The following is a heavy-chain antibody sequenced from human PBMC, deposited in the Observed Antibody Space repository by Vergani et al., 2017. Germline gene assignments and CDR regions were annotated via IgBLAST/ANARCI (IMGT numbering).Heavy chain of an antibody. D-gene: IGHD3-22*01. Sequence: EVQLVESGGGLVQPGGSLRLSCAASGFTFSSYWMSWVRQAPGKGLEWVANIKQDGSEKYYVDSVKGRFTIARDNAKNSLYLQMNSLRSEDTAVYYCAGDPQTCYYDSSGYWVYWGQGTLVTVSA. J-gene: IGHJ4*02. CDR2: IKQDGSEK. V-gene: IGHV3-7*03. CDR1: GFTFSSYW. CDR3: AGDPQTCYYDSSGYWVY.